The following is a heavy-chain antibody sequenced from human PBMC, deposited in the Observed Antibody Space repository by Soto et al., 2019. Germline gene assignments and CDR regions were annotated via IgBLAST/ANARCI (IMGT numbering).Heavy chain of an antibody. CDR3: AGGGDS. Sequence: SETLSLTCTVSGASVRSGGHYWSWIRQYPGQGLEWIGYIHNSESTSYNPSLESRVFISLDTFRNQFSLKLKSVTAADTAVYYCAGGGDSWSQGTLVTVSS. CDR1: GASVRSGGHY. J-gene: IGHJ4*02. D-gene: IGHD3-10*01. CDR2: IHNSEST. V-gene: IGHV4-31*03.